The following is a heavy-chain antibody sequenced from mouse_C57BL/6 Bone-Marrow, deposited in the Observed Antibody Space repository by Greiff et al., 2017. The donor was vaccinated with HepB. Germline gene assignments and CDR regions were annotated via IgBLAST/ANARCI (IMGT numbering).Heavy chain of an antibody. CDR2: ISYDGSN. D-gene: IGHD4-1*01. J-gene: IGHJ2*01. V-gene: IGHV3-6*01. CDR1: GYSITSGYY. CDR3: ARRVTGYFDY. Sequence: DVQLQESGPGLVKPSQSLSLTCSVTGYSITSGYYWNWIRQFPGNKLEWMGYISYDGSNNYNPSLKNRISITRDTSKNQFFLKLNSVTTEDTATYYCARRVTGYFDYWGQGTTLTVSS.